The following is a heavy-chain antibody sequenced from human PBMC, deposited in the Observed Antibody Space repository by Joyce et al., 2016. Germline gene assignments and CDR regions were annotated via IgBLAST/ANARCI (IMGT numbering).Heavy chain of an antibody. J-gene: IGHJ3*02. CDR2: ISYDGTNK. Sequence: QVQLLESGGDVVQPGRHLRLSCAASGFSFSSYAFHWVRQAPGKGPEWVAVISYDGTNKDYAESVKGRFTISRDNSKDTLYLLMNSLKSEDTAVYHCATGQDYDNSGRYAFDMWGQGTMVIVSS. CDR1: GFSFSSYA. V-gene: IGHV3-30-3*01. D-gene: IGHD3-10*01. CDR3: ATGQDYDNSGRYAFDM.